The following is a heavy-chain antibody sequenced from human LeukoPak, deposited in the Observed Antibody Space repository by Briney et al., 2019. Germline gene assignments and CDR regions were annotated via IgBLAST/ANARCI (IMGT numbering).Heavy chain of an antibody. J-gene: IGHJ5*02. CDR1: GFTFSSYS. CDR3: ARDLSVGAGP. CDR2: ISSSSSTI. D-gene: IGHD1-26*01. V-gene: IGHV3-48*01. Sequence: GGSLRLSCAASGFTFSSYSMLWVRQAPGKGLEWVSYISSSSSTIYYADSVKGRFTISRDNAKNSLYLQMNSLRAEDTAVYYCARDLSVGAGPGGQGTLVTVSS.